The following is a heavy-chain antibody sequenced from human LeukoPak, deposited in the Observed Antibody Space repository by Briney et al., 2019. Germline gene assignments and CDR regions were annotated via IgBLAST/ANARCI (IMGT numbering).Heavy chain of an antibody. CDR2: ISSSSSYI. CDR1: GFTFSSYS. CDR3: ARARGYSYGYVY. Sequence: GGSLRLSCAASGFTFSSYSMNWVRQAPGKGLEWVSSISSSSSYIYYADSVKGRFTISRDNAKNSLYLQMNGLRAEDTAVYYCARARGYSYGYVYWGQGTLVTVSS. D-gene: IGHD5-18*01. V-gene: IGHV3-21*01. J-gene: IGHJ4*02.